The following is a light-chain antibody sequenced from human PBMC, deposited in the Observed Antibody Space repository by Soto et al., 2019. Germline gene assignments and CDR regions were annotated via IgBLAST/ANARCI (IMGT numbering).Light chain of an antibody. CDR3: RSYAGISNVI. Sequence: QSALTQPPSASGSPGQSVTISCTGTSSDVGGYDYVSWYQQQSGKAPKLIIYEVTNRPSGVPDRFSGSKSGNMASLTVSGLQAEDEADYYCRSYAGISNVIFGAGTKLTVL. CDR2: EVT. V-gene: IGLV2-8*01. CDR1: SSDVGGYDY. J-gene: IGLJ2*01.